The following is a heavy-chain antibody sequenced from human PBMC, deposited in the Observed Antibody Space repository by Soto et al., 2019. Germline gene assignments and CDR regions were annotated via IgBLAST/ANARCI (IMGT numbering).Heavy chain of an antibody. J-gene: IGHJ5*02. D-gene: IGHD2-15*01. CDR3: ARGGCSGGSCYPNWFDP. V-gene: IGHV1-18*01. CDR2: ISAYNGNT. Sequence: QVPLVQSGAEVKKPGASVKVSCKASGYTFTSYGISWVRQAPGQGLEWMGWISAYNGNTNYAQKLQGRVTMTTDTSTSTAYMELRSLRSGDTAVYYCARGGCSGGSCYPNWFDPWGQGTLVTVSS. CDR1: GYTFTSYG.